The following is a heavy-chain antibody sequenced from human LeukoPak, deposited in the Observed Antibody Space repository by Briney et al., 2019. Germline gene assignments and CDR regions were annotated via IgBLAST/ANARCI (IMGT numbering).Heavy chain of an antibody. CDR2: VDPEDGET. Sequence: ASVKISCKVSGYTFTDYYMHWVQQAPGKGLEWMGLVDPEDGETIYAEKFQGRVTITADTSRDTAYTEVSSLRSEDTAMYYCATTYYDSSGYDFWGQGTLVTVSS. D-gene: IGHD3-22*01. V-gene: IGHV1-69-2*01. CDR1: GYTFTDYY. CDR3: ATTYYDSSGYDF. J-gene: IGHJ4*02.